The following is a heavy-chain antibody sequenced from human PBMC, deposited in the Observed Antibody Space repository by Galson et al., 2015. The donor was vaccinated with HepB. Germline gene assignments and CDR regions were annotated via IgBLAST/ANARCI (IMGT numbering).Heavy chain of an antibody. CDR1: GFTFSSYG. CDR3: AKDDINSGYDPSPPGY. J-gene: IGHJ4*02. V-gene: IGHV3-30*02. Sequence: SLRLSCAASGFTFSSYGMHWVRQAPGKGLEWVAFIRYDGSNKYYADSVKGRFTISRDNSKNTLYLQMNSLRAEDTAVYYCAKDDINSGYDPSPPGYWGQGTLVTVSS. CDR2: IRYDGSNK. D-gene: IGHD5-12*01.